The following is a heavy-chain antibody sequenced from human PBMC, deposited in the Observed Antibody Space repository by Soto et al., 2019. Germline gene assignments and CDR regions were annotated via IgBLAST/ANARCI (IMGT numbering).Heavy chain of an antibody. CDR1: GFTFSSYS. Sequence: EVQLVESGGGLVKPGGSLRLSCAASGFTFSSYSMNWVRQAPGKGLEWVSSISSSSSYIYYADSVKGRFTISRDNAKNSLYLQMNSLRAEDTGVYYCARGFDSSGYADYWGQGTLVTVSS. CDR3: ARGFDSSGYADY. CDR2: ISSSSSYI. J-gene: IGHJ4*02. D-gene: IGHD3-22*01. V-gene: IGHV3-21*01.